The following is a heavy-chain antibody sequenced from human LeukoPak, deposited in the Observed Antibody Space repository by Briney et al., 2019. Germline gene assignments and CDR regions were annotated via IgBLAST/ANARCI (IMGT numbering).Heavy chain of an antibody. CDR1: GFTFNTHA. CDR2: ITSSGRTP. V-gene: IGHV3-23*01. J-gene: IGHJ4*02. D-gene: IGHD3-10*01. Sequence: GGSLRLSCEASGFTFNTHAMSWVRQAPGKGLEWVASITSSGRTPYYTDSVKGRFTIPRDNSKNTLYLQMNSLRGDDTAVYYCAKDRPNYYETSGAYYKIKGDFWGQGSLVTVSS. CDR3: AKDRPNYYETSGAYYKIKGDF.